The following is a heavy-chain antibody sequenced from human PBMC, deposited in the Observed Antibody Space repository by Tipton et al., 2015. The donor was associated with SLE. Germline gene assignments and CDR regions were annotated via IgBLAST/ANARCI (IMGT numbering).Heavy chain of an antibody. Sequence: GLVKPSETLSLICAVSGGSISGSSYYWGWIRQPPGEGLEWIGEINHSRSVNYNPSLKSRLTMSVDTSKNQFSLKVTSVTAADTAVYYCARLVGPHIVRGVLRDTWFDPWGQGALVTVSP. V-gene: IGHV4-39*07. CDR2: INHSRSV. D-gene: IGHD3-10*01. CDR3: ARLVGPHIVRGVLRDTWFDP. CDR1: GGSISGSSYY. J-gene: IGHJ5*02.